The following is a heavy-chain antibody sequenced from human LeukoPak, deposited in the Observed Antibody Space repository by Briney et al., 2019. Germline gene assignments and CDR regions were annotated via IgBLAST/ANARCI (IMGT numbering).Heavy chain of an antibody. CDR2: IYYSGST. D-gene: IGHD6-13*01. V-gene: IGHV4-59*08. J-gene: IGHJ5*02. Sequence: SETLSLTCTVSGGSISGYYWSWIRQPPGKGLEWIGYIYYSGSTNYNPSLKSRVTISVDTSKNQFSLKLSSVTAADTAVYYCARTGYSSSWYAFDPWGQGTLVTVSS. CDR3: ARTGYSSSWYAFDP. CDR1: GGSISGYY.